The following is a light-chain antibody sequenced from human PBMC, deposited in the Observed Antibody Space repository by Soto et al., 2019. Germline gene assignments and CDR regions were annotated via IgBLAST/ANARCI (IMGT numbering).Light chain of an antibody. V-gene: IGLV7-46*01. J-gene: IGLJ2*01. CDR1: TGAVTSSHY. CDR3: LLSPSDAVV. CDR2: DAN. Sequence: QTVVTQEPSLTVSPGGTVTLTCGSSTGAVTSSHYPCWFQQKPGQAPRTLIYDANNKHSWTPARFSGSLLGGKATLTLSGAQPEDEAEYYCLLSPSDAVVFGGGTKLTVL.